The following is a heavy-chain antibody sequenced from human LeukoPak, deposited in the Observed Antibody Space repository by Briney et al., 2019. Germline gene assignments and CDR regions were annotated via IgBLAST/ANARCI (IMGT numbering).Heavy chain of an antibody. CDR3: AKHGTMIVVVTTFDY. Sequence: PGGSLRLSCAASGFTFSTYAMTWVRQAPGKGLEWVSGITGSGGGTYNADSVKGRFTISRDNSKNTLYLQMNSLRAEDTAVYYCAKHGTMIVVVTTFDYWGQGTLVTVSS. D-gene: IGHD3-22*01. CDR2: ITGSGGGT. V-gene: IGHV3-23*01. J-gene: IGHJ4*02. CDR1: GFTFSTYA.